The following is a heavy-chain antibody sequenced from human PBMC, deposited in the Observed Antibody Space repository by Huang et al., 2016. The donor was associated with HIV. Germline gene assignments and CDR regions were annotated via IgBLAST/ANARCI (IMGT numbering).Heavy chain of an antibody. V-gene: IGHV1-18*01. Sequence: QVQLVQSGAEVKKPGASVKVSCKASGYTLTNYAINWGRQAPGQSLEWRGWVSCYNGQTNYEQKVQGRVTMTKDTSTSTAYMELRSLISDDTAVYYCARERYYYDRSGYYTPVEYFHHWGQGTLVTVSS. CDR2: VSCYNGQT. D-gene: IGHD3-22*01. CDR1: GYTLTNYA. J-gene: IGHJ1*01. CDR3: ARERYYYDRSGYYTPVEYFHH.